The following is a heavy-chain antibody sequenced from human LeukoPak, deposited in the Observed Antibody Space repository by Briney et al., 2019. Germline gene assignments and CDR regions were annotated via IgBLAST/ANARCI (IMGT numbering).Heavy chain of an antibody. CDR2: ISGPGRTT. CDR1: GFTFNSYV. V-gene: IGHV3-23*01. J-gene: IGHJ4*02. Sequence: GGSLRLSCAASGFTFNSYVMSWVRQAPGKGLEWVSGISGPGRTTYYADFVKGRFTISRDNSKNTLYLQMNSLRAEDTAVYYCAKSGLNRFDYWGQGTLVTVSS. D-gene: IGHD2-15*01. CDR3: AKSGLNRFDY.